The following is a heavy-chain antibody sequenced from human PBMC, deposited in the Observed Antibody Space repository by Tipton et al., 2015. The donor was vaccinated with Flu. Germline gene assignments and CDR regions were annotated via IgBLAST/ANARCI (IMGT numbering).Heavy chain of an antibody. J-gene: IGHJ4*02. CDR1: GGSFSNHY. D-gene: IGHD7-27*01. V-gene: IGHV4-34*01. CDR2: VNHAIGT. Sequence: TLSLTCAVYGGSFSNHYWSWVRQPPGEGPEWIGEVNHAIGTNYNPSLNSRVTLSADSSRNQVSLKLGPVTAADTAVYYCARHVNWGRHYFDYWGQGALVTVSS. CDR3: ARHVNWGRHYFDY.